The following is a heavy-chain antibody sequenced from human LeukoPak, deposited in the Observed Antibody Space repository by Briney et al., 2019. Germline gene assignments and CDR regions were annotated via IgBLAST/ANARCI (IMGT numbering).Heavy chain of an antibody. CDR2: IYYSGST. J-gene: IGHJ4*02. Sequence: SSETLSLTCTVSGGSISSSTYYWDRIRQPPGKGLEWIGNIYYSGSTYYNPSLKSRVTISVDTSKNQFSLKLSSVTAADTAVYYCARRELTTFDYWGQGTLVTVSS. CDR1: GGSISSSTYY. V-gene: IGHV4-39*01. CDR3: ARRELTTFDY. D-gene: IGHD4-17*01.